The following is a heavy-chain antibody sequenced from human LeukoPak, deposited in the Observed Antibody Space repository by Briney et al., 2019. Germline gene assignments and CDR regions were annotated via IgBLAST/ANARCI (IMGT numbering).Heavy chain of an antibody. D-gene: IGHD5-18*01. CDR2: ISYDGSNK. CDR3: ARDRGWLQLNDY. Sequence: PGRSLRLSCAASGFTFSSYAMHWVRQAPGKGLEWVAVISYDGSNKYYADSVKGRFTISRDNSKNTLYLQMNSLRAEDTAVYYCARDRGWLQLNDYWGQGTLVTVSS. V-gene: IGHV3-30-3*01. CDR1: GFTFSSYA. J-gene: IGHJ4*02.